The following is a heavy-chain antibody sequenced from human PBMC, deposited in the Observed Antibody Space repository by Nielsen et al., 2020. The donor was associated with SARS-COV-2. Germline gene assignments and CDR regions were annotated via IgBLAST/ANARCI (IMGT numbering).Heavy chain of an antibody. CDR3: ARGHHLGIAYDY. Sequence: SVKVSCKASGFTLTSPAVQGVRQARGQRLEWIGWIVVGSGNTNYAQKFQERVTITRDMSTSTAYMELSSLRSEDTAVYYCARGHHLGIAYDYWGQGTLVTVSS. CDR2: IVVGSGNT. J-gene: IGHJ4*02. CDR1: GFTLTSPA. D-gene: IGHD6-13*01. V-gene: IGHV1-58*01.